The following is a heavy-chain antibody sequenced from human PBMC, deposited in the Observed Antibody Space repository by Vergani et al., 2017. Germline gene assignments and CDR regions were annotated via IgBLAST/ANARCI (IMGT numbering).Heavy chain of an antibody. Sequence: QVQLVESGGGLVKPGGSLRLSCAASGFTFSDYYMSWIRQAPGKGLEWVSYISSSSSYTNYADSVKGRFTISRDNAKNSLYLQMNSLRAEDTAVYYCAREGNYGDYVVDYWCQGTLVTVSS. J-gene: IGHJ4*02. D-gene: IGHD4-17*01. CDR1: GFTFSDYY. V-gene: IGHV3-11*06. CDR3: AREGNYGDYVVDY. CDR2: ISSSSSYT.